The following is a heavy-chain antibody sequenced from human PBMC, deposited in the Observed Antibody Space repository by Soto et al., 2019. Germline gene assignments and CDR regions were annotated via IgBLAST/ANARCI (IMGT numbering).Heavy chain of an antibody. CDR1: GFTFSRYP. J-gene: IGHJ4*02. CDR3: AREEPHPAPLVF. V-gene: IGHV3-30-3*01. Sequence: GGSLRLSCAAYGFTFSRYPMHWVRQAPGKGLEWVAGISDDGSNIQYADSVKGRLTVSRDDSKGTLYLQMNNLGTEDTAEYFCAREEPHPAPLVFWGQGTLVTVSS. CDR2: ISDDGSNI.